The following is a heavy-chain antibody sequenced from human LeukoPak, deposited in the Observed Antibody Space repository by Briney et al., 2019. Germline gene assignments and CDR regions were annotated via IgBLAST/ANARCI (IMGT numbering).Heavy chain of an antibody. CDR2: TRNKANSYTT. D-gene: IGHD3-22*01. J-gene: IGHJ4*02. CDR1: GFTFSDHY. Sequence: PGGSLRLSCAASGFTFSDHYMDWVRQAPGKGLEWVGRTRNKANSYTTEYAASVKGRFTISRDDSKNSLYLQMNSRKTEDTAVYYCARAYDSSGYYYFFDYWGQGTLVPVSS. CDR3: ARAYDSSGYYYFFDY. V-gene: IGHV3-72*01.